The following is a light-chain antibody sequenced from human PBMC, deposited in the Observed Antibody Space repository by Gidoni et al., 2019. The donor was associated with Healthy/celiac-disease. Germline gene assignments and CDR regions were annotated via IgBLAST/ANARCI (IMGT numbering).Light chain of an antibody. V-gene: IGLV3-21*01. CDR3: QVWESSSDRGV. CDR2: YDS. CDR1: NIGSKS. J-gene: IGLJ3*02. Sequence: SYVLTQPPSVSVAPGKTARITCGGNNIGSKSVPWYQQKPGQAPVLVIYYDSDRPSGIPERFSGSNSGNTATLTISRVEAGDEADYYCQVWESSSDRGVFGGGTKLTVL.